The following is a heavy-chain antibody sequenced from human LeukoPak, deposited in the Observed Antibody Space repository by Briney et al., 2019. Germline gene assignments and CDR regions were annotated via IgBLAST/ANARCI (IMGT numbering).Heavy chain of an antibody. V-gene: IGHV4-34*01. J-gene: IGHJ6*03. Sequence: PSETLSLTCAVYGGSFSGYYWSWIRQPPGKGLEWIGETNHSGSTNYNPSLKSRVAISVDTSKNQFSLKLSSVTAADTAVYYCARAVGSGSFQTYYYYMDVWGKGTTVTISS. CDR2: TNHSGST. CDR1: GGSFSGYY. D-gene: IGHD3-10*01. CDR3: ARAVGSGSFQTYYYYMDV.